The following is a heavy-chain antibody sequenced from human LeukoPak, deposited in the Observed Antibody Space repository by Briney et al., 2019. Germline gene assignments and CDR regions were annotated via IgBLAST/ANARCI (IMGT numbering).Heavy chain of an antibody. D-gene: IGHD3-10*01. J-gene: IGHJ4*02. CDR3: ARAALSRGKHLDY. V-gene: IGHV4-34*01. Sequence: PSETLSLTCAVYGGSFSGYYWSWIRQPPGKGLEWIGEINHSGSTNYNPSLKSRVTISVDTSKNQFSLKLSSVTAADTAVYYCARAALSRGKHLDYWGQGTLVTVSS. CDR2: INHSGST. CDR1: GGSFSGYY.